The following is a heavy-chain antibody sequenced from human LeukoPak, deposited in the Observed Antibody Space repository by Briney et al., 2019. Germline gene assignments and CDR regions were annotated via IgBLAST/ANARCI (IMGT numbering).Heavy chain of an antibody. CDR1: GFTFSAYA. D-gene: IGHD5-24*01. CDR3: AKDIQLPT. J-gene: IGHJ3*01. CDR2: ICFSGGST. Sequence: GGSLSLSCAASGFTFSAYAMTWVRQAQGQGLEWVSLICFSGGSTYYADSVKGRFTISRENSTNTLSLQITSLRVEDTAIYYCAKDIQLPTWGLGTMVTVSS. V-gene: IGHV3-23*01.